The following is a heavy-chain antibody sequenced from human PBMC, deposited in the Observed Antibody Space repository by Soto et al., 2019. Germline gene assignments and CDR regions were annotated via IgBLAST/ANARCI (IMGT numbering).Heavy chain of an antibody. J-gene: IGHJ5*01. D-gene: IGHD4-4*01. CDR3: ARLVSLLQPIDS. V-gene: IGHV5-51*01. Sequence: RDSLTIYYPPSGYTFTHYWIGWVRQMPGGGLEWLGLIFPRDFDVRYSPSFEGQVTISADRSTATAFLQWRSLEGSDSALYFCARLVSLLQPIDSWGQGTPVTVSS. CDR2: IFPRDFDV. CDR1: GYTFTHYW.